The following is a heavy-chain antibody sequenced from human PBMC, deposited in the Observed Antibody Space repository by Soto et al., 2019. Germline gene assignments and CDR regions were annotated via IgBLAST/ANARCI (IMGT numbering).Heavy chain of an antibody. J-gene: IGHJ4*02. CDR2: LTGSDGRS. V-gene: IGHV3-23*01. Sequence: EVQLLESGGGLVQPGESLRLSCAASGFTFSSYAMTWVRQAPGKGLEWVSSLTGSDGRSFYADSVKGRFTISRDNSKNMLYMKMNSLRVEETGVYSCVTDITTSGGGFPIAKWGQGNMVTVYS. CDR3: VTDITTSGGGFPIAK. CDR1: GFTFSSYA. D-gene: IGHD2-8*02.